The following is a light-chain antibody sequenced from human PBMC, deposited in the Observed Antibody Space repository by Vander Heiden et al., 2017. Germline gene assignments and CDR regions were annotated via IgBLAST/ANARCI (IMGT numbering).Light chain of an antibody. CDR2: DAS. J-gene: IGKJ2*01. CDR3: QQRSNWPMYT. Sequence: ELVLTPSPATLSLSPGERATLSCRASQSVSSYLAWYQQKPGQAPRLLIYDASNRATGIPARFSGSGSGTDFTLTISSLEPEDFAVYYCQQRSNWPMYTFGQGTKLEIK. V-gene: IGKV3-11*01. CDR1: QSVSSY.